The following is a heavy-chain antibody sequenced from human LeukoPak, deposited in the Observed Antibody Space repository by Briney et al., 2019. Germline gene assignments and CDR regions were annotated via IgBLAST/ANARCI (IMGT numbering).Heavy chain of an antibody. CDR1: GGSISRSSYY. CDR2: IYYSGST. CDR3: ARLYDTSGYFYWYFDL. Sequence: SETLSLTCTVSGGSISRSSYYWVWIRQPPGKGLEWIGSIYYSGSTYYNPSLKSRVTISADTSKNQFSLKLSSVTAADTAVYYCARLYDTSGYFYWYFDLWGRGTLVTVSS. V-gene: IGHV4-39*01. D-gene: IGHD3-22*01. J-gene: IGHJ2*01.